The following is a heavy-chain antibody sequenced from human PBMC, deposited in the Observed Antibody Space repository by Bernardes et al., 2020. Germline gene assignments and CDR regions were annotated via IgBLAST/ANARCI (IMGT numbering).Heavy chain of an antibody. CDR3: ARDPILDTYYDILTGYPIFDY. CDR2: INPNSGGT. J-gene: IGHJ4*02. D-gene: IGHD3-9*01. CDR1: GYTFTGYY. Sequence: ASVKVSCKASGYTFTGYYMHWVRQAPGQGLEWMGRINPNSGGTNYAQKFQGRVTMTRDTSISTAYMELSRLRSDDTAVYYCARDPILDTYYDILTGYPIFDYWGQGTLVTVSS. V-gene: IGHV1-2*06.